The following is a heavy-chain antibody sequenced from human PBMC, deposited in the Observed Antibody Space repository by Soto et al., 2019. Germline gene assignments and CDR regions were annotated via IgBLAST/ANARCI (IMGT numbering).Heavy chain of an antibody. D-gene: IGHD3-10*01. V-gene: IGHV4-39*01. CDR2: IYYSGIT. CDR1: WGSISSSRYD. CDR3: ARGVSGFDL. Sequence: XESLSLPCTVSWGSISSSRYDWGWIRQPPGKGLEWSVSIYYSGITYYNPSLKSRVTISVDTSKNQFSLKLSSVTAADTAVYYCARGVSGFDLWGQGTMVTVSS. J-gene: IGHJ3*01.